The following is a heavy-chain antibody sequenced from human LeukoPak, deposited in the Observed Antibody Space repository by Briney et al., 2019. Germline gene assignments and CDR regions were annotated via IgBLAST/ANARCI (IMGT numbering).Heavy chain of an antibody. D-gene: IGHD2-2*01. Sequence: GASVKVSCKASGGTFSSYAISWVRQAPGQGLEWMGRIIPILGIANYAQKFQGRVTITADKSTSTAYMELSSLRSEDTAVYYCARDYQLTYYYYYYGMDVWGQGTTVTVSS. CDR2: IIPILGIA. CDR1: GGTFSSYA. V-gene: IGHV1-69*04. J-gene: IGHJ6*02. CDR3: ARDYQLTYYYYYYGMDV.